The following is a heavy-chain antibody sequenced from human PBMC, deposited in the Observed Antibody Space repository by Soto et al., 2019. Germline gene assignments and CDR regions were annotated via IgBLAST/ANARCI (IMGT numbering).Heavy chain of an antibody. J-gene: IGHJ5*02. CDR1: GYSFTKFG. V-gene: IGHV1-8*01. CDR2: MNPGSGDT. Sequence: GASVKVSCKASGYSFTKFGVSWVRQATGQGLEWMGWMNPGSGDTGYAQKFQGRVTMTRDISIATAYMELSSLRSDDTAIYYCARMATFGSLNWFDPWGQGTLVTVSS. CDR3: ARMATFGSLNWFDP. D-gene: IGHD3-16*01.